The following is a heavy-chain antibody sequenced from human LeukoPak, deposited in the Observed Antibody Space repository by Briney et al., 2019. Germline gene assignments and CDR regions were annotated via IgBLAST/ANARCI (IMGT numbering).Heavy chain of an antibody. Sequence: GGSLRLSCAAPGFIFDNYAIHWVRQAPGKGLEWVSLISGDGGSTFYADSVRGRFTISRDNTRKSLSLQMSSLRSEDTALYYCARESETSGWYDYWGQGTLVTSST. J-gene: IGHJ4*02. D-gene: IGHD6-19*01. V-gene: IGHV3-43*02. CDR1: GFIFDNYA. CDR3: ARESETSGWYDY. CDR2: ISGDGGST.